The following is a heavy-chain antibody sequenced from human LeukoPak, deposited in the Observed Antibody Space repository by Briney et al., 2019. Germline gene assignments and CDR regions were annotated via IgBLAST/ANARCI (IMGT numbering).Heavy chain of an antibody. CDR1: GFTFSSYS. CDR3: ARDRFKIFGTFDY. Sequence: GGSLRLSCAASGFTFSSYSMNWVRQAPGKGLEWVSYISSSSSTIYYADSVKGRFTISRDNAKNSLYLQMNSLRAEDTAVYYCARDRFKIFGTFDYWGQGTLVTVSS. CDR2: ISSSSSTI. D-gene: IGHD3-3*01. V-gene: IGHV3-48*01. J-gene: IGHJ4*02.